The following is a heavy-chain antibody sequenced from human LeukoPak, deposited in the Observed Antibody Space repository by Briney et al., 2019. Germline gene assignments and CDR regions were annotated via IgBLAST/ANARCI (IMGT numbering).Heavy chain of an antibody. D-gene: IGHD2-2*01. CDR3: ARGPLYCSSTSCFLNWFDP. CDR2: IYHSGST. J-gene: IGHJ5*02. V-gene: IGHV4-30-2*01. CDR1: GGSISSGGYS. Sequence: PSQTLSLTCAASGGSISSGGYSWSWIRQPPGKGLEWIGYIYHSGSTYYNPSLKSRVTISVDRSKNQFSLKLSSVTAADTAVYYCARGPLYCSSTSCFLNWFDPWGQGTLVTVSS.